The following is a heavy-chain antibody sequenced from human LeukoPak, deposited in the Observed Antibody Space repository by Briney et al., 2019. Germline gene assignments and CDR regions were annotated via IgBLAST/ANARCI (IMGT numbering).Heavy chain of an antibody. V-gene: IGHV3-74*01. CDR1: GFTFNDFA. J-gene: IGHJ4*02. CDR2: IKSDGRTT. Sequence: GGSLRLSCAASGFTFNDFAIHWVRQVPGKGLEWVSRIKSDGRTTNHAGSVKGRFTISRDNAKNTVYLQMNSLRAEDTAVYYCARGFRDYWGQGTLVTVSS. CDR3: ARGFRDY.